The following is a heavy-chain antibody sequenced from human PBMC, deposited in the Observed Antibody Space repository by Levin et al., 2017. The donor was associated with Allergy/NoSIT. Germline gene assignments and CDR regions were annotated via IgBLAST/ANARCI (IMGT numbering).Heavy chain of an antibody. D-gene: IGHD2-15*01. CDR2: INHNGGST. J-gene: IGHJ3*01. Sequence: GESLKISCSASGFTFSSYAMHWVRQAPGKGLEYVSAINHNGGSTYYADSVKGRFTISRDNSKNTLYLQMSSLRVDDTALYYCVKVVVVSAHPDDAFDVWGQGTMVTGSS. CDR3: VKVVVVSAHPDDAFDV. CDR1: GFTFSSYA. V-gene: IGHV3-64D*06.